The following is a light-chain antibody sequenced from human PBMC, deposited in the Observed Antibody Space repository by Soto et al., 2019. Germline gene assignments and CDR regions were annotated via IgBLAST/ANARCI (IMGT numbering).Light chain of an antibody. CDR1: NSNIGRYS. CDR2: SDD. J-gene: IGLJ3*02. Sequence: QSVLTQPPSLSGTPGQRVTISCSGSNSNIGRYSVNWYQHFPGTAPKXLIYSDDERPXGVPDRFSXXXXXXXASXAXXXLQSEDEAEYYCAAWDDNLNGPLFGGGTQLTVL. CDR3: AAWDDNLNGPL. V-gene: IGLV1-44*01.